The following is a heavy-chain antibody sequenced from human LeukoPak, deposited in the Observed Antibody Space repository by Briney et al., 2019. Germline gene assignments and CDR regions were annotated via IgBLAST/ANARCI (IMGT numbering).Heavy chain of an antibody. V-gene: IGHV3-30*04. CDR3: ARALTGTTLPNFDY. J-gene: IGHJ4*02. Sequence: PGRSLRLSCAASGFTFNSYTLLWVRQAPGEGLEWVAAISYDGSNKYYADSVKGRFTISRDNSKNTLYLQMNSLRTDDTAVYYCARALTGTTLPNFDYWGQGTLVAVSS. CDR2: ISYDGSNK. CDR1: GFTFNSYT. D-gene: IGHD1-7*01.